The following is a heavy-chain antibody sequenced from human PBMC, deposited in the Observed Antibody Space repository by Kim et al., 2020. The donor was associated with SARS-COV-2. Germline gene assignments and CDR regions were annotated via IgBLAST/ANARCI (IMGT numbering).Heavy chain of an antibody. CDR2: KT. Sequence: KTKDAQKCQGRVTITRDTAASTAYMELGSLRAEDTAVYYCARDGIAARLVNWGQGTLVTVSS. V-gene: IGHV1-3*01. J-gene: IGHJ4*02. D-gene: IGHD6-6*01. CDR3: ARDGIAARLVN.